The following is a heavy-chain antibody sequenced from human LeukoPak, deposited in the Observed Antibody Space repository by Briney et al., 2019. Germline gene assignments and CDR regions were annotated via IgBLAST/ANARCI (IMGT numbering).Heavy chain of an antibody. V-gene: IGHV3-66*01. CDR1: GFTVSSSY. CDR2: ISSGGGT. J-gene: IGHJ4*02. Sequence: PGGSLRLSCAASGFTVSSSYISWVRQAPGKGLEWVSVISSGGGTYYADSVKGRFTISRDNSKNTLYLQMNSLRAEDTAVYYCAKGPYSGYDLRSNYFDYWGQGTLVTVSS. D-gene: IGHD5-12*01. CDR3: AKGPYSGYDLRSNYFDY.